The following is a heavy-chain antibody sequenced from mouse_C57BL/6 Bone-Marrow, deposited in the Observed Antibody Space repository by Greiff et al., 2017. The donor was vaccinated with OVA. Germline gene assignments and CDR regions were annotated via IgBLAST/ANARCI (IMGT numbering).Heavy chain of an antibody. D-gene: IGHD1-1*01. CDR2: ISSGGSYT. J-gene: IGHJ3*01. Sequence: EVQLVESGGDLVKPGGSLKLSCAASGFTFSSYGMSWVRQTPDKRLEWVATISSGGSYTYYPDSVKGRFTISRDNAKNTLYLQMSSLKSEDTAMYYCGLGYYGASFAYWGQGTLVTVSA. CDR1: GFTFSSYG. CDR3: GLGYYGASFAY. V-gene: IGHV5-6*01.